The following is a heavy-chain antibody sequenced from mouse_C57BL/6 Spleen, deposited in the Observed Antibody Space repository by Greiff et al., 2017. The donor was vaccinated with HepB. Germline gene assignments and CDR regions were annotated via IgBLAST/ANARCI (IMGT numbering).Heavy chain of an antibody. CDR1: GFTFSSYG. Sequence: EVQRVESGGDLVKPGGSLKLSCAASGFTFSSYGMSWVRQTPDKRLEWVATISSGGSYTYYPDSVKGRFTISRDNAKNTLYLQMSSLKSEDTAMYYCARGDYDDWYFDVWGTGTTVTVSS. J-gene: IGHJ1*03. CDR3: ARGDYDDWYFDV. V-gene: IGHV5-6*01. CDR2: ISSGGSYT. D-gene: IGHD2-4*01.